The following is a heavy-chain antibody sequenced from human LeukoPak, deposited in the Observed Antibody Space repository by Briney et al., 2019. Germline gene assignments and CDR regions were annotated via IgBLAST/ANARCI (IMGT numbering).Heavy chain of an antibody. V-gene: IGHV3-21*01. CDR3: ATGYSSGWYQSRWFDP. D-gene: IGHD6-19*01. CDR2: ISSSSSYI. CDR1: GFTFSSYG. Sequence: GGSLRLSCAASGFTFSSYGMHWVRQAPGKGLEWVSSISSSSSYIYYADSVKGRFTISRDNAKNSLYLQMNSLRAEDTAVYYCATGYSSGWYQSRWFDPWGQGTLVTVSS. J-gene: IGHJ5*02.